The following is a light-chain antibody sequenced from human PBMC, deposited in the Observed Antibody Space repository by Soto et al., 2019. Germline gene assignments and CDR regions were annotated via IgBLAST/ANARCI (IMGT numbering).Light chain of an antibody. CDR1: QSIRSN. J-gene: IGKJ5*01. V-gene: IGKV1-39*01. CDR2: AAS. CDR3: QQSYSTPIT. Sequence: DIQMTQSPSSLSASVGDRVTITCRASQSIRSNLNWYQQKPGKAPKLLIYAASSLQSGVPSRFSGSRSGTDFTLTISSLQPEDFATYHCQQSYSTPITFGQGTLLEIK.